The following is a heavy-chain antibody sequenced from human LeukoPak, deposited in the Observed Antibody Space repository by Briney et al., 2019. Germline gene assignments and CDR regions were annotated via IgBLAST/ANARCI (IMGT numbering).Heavy chain of an antibody. Sequence: ASVKVSCKASGYTFTTYSISWVRQAPGQGLEWMGWISAYNGITNYAQKFQGRVTMTRDTSISTAYMELSRLRSDDTAVYYCARGGDGYNLVDYWGQGTLVTVSS. J-gene: IGHJ4*02. CDR1: GYTFTTYS. CDR3: ARGGDGYNLVDY. D-gene: IGHD5-24*01. V-gene: IGHV1-18*01. CDR2: ISAYNGIT.